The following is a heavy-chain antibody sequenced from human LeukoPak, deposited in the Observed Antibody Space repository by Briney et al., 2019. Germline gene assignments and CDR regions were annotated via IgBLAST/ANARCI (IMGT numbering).Heavy chain of an antibody. V-gene: IGHV1-18*01. CDR1: GYTFTSYG. J-gene: IGHJ3*02. CDR2: ISAYNGNT. CDR3: ARERTDIVVVPAVADDAFDI. Sequence: GASVKVSCKASGYTFTSYGISWVRQAPGQGLEWMGWISAYNGNTNYAQKLQGRVTMTTDTSTGTAYMELRSLRSDDTAVYYCARERTDIVVVPAVADDAFDIWGQGTMVTVSS. D-gene: IGHD2-2*01.